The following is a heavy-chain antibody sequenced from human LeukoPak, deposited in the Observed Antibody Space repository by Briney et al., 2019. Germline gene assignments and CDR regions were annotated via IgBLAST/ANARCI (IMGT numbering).Heavy chain of an antibody. V-gene: IGHV3-23*01. D-gene: IGHD1-26*01. J-gene: IGHJ4*02. CDR1: GFTFTSYS. CDR2: ISGGGGST. CDR3: AKGGKWDVTPFDY. Sequence: PGGSLRLSCAASGFTFTSYSMNWVRRAPGKGLEWVSTISGGGGSTYYADSVKGRFTISRDNSKNTLYLQVNSLRAENTAVYYFAKGGKWDVTPFDYWGQGTLVTVSS.